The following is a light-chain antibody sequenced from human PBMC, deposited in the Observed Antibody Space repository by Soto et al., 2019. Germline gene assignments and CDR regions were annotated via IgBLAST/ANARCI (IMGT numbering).Light chain of an antibody. Sequence: QSALTQPASVSGSPGQSITISCTGTSSDVGGYNYVSWYQQHPGKAPKLLLYEVSNRPSGVSNHFSGSKFGNPASLTISGLPAEDEADYYCSSYTSSSPLGFGGGTKLTVL. CDR3: SSYTSSSPLG. CDR2: EVS. CDR1: SSDVGGYNY. V-gene: IGLV2-14*01. J-gene: IGLJ3*02.